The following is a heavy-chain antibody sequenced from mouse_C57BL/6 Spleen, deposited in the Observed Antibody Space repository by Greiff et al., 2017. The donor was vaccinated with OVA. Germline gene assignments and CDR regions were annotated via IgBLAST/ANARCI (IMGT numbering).Heavy chain of an antibody. CDR2: IHPNSGST. CDR1: GYTFTSYW. Sequence: QVQLQQSGAELVKPGASVKLSCKASGYTFTSYWMHWVKQRPGQGLEWIGMIHPNSGSTNYNEKFKSKATLTVDKSSSTAYMQLSSLTSEDSAVYYCARYYYGSSYGFDYWGQGTTLTVSS. V-gene: IGHV1-64*01. J-gene: IGHJ2*01. D-gene: IGHD1-1*01. CDR3: ARYYYGSSYGFDY.